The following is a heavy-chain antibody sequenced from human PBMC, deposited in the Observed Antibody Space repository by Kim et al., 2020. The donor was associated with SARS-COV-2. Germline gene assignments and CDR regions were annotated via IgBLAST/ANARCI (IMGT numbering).Heavy chain of an antibody. CDR1: GFSISDGG. D-gene: IGHD6-19*01. CDR2: IKQAGREP. J-gene: IGHJ4*02. Sequence: GGSLRLSCVVSGFSISDGGINWVRQAPWKGLGWVAIIKQAGREPFYANSFRGRFTISRDNKKNSLYLEMNSLTGGDSAVYYCAAGIGWQIDYWGQGTLVTVSS. V-gene: IGHV3-7*05. CDR3: AAGIGWQIDY.